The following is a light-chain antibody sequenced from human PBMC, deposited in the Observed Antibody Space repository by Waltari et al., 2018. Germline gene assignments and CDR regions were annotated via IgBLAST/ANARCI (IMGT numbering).Light chain of an antibody. CDR2: GAS. Sequence: ENVMTQSPATLTVSQGERDTLSCRASQSVTSNLAWYQPNPCQAPRLLIYGASTRATGIPARFSGSGSGTEFTLTISSLQTEDFAVYHCQQYNKWPLTFGGGTKVEI. J-gene: IGKJ4*01. V-gene: IGKV3-15*01. CDR3: QQYNKWPLT. CDR1: QSVTSN.